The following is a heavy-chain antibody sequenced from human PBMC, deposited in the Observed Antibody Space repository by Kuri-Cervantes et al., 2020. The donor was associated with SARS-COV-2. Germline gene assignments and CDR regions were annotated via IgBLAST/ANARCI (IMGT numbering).Heavy chain of an antibody. CDR1: GFTVSSHS. CDR2: TSSGSTYI. D-gene: IGHD2-15*01. V-gene: IGHV3-21*01. J-gene: IGHJ6*03. Sequence: GESLKISGAASGFTVSSHSMNWVRQAPGQGLEWVSCTSSGSTYIYYVVSVKGRFTISRDNAKNSLYLQMNSLRAEDTAVYYCARAGGSGGTSNYYYYMDVWGKGTTVTVSS. CDR3: ARAGGSGGTSNYYYYMDV.